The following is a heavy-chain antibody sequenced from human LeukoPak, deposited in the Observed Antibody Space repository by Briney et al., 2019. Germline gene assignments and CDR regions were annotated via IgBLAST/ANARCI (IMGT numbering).Heavy chain of an antibody. Sequence: GGSLRLSCAASGLYFPNAWMTWVRQAPGKGLEWVSLIYSGGSTYYADSVRGRFTISRDPSKNTLYLQMSSLRAEDTAVYYCSRLYGDYRDFWGQGTLVTVSS. CDR3: SRLYGDYRDF. J-gene: IGHJ4*02. CDR1: GLYFPNAW. CDR2: IYSGGST. V-gene: IGHV3-53*01. D-gene: IGHD4-17*01.